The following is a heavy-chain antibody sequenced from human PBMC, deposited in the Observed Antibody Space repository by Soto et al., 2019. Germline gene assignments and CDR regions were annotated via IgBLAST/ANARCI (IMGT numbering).Heavy chain of an antibody. Sequence: HEHLVQCGAEVKRPGGSLNVSCKASGYSFTGYYIHWVRQAPGQGLEWMGWINPDSGATNYAQNFQGRVTLTSDTSISTASMDLTSLTSDDTAVYYCARGDYGTGGYPFPYFDYWGQGTLVIVSS. J-gene: IGHJ4*02. V-gene: IGHV1-2*02. CDR1: GYSFTGYY. D-gene: IGHD2-8*02. CDR2: INPDSGAT. CDR3: ARGDYGTGGYPFPYFDY.